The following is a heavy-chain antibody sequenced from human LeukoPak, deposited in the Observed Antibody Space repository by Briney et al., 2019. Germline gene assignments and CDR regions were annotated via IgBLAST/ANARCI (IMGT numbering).Heavy chain of an antibody. D-gene: IGHD5-24*01. CDR2: IYYSGST. J-gene: IGHJ4*02. CDR1: GGSISSSSYY. CDR3: AAVDGYNYDFDY. V-gene: IGHV4-39*07. Sequence: SETLSLTCTVSGGSISSSSYYWGWIRQPPGKGLEWIGSIYYSGSTYYNPSLKSRVTISVDTSKNQFSLKLSSVTAADTAVYYCAAVDGYNYDFDYWGQGTLVTVSS.